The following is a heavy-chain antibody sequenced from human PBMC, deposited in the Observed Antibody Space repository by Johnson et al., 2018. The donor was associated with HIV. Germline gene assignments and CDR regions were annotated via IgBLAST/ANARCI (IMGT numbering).Heavy chain of an antibody. D-gene: IGHD3-3*01. CDR2: ISYDGSNK. Sequence: QVQLVESGGGVVQPGRSLRLSCAASGFTFSSYAMHWVRQAPGKGLEWVAVISYDGSNKYYADSVKGRFTISRDNSKNTLYLQMNSLRAEDTAVYYCANGGLQFLEWLPHDAFDIWGQVTMVTVSS. J-gene: IGHJ3*02. V-gene: IGHV3-30*04. CDR1: GFTFSSYA. CDR3: ANGGLQFLEWLPHDAFDI.